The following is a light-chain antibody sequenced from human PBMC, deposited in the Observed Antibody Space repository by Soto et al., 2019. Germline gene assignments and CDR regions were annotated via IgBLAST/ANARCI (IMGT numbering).Light chain of an antibody. CDR2: AAS. V-gene: IGKV1-39*01. J-gene: IGKJ1*01. Sequence: DIQMTQSPSTLSASAGDRVTVTFRASQSISSWLAWYQQKPGKAPNLLIYAASSLQTGVPSRFTGSGSGTDFTLTISNLQPEECTVYYCQQIYSSPRTFAQGTGVEI. CDR1: QSISSW. CDR3: QQIYSSPRT.